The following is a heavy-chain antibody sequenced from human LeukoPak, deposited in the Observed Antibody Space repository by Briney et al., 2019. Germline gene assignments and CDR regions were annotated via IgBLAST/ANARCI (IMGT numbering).Heavy chain of an antibody. Sequence: PSETLSLTCTVSGHSIRGFYYWVWIRQTPQQGLEWIGSVYQSGTSYYNPSFKSRCTISVDTLNNQFSLNLNSVTAADTAVYYCARDSSGYYHWFDPWGQGTLVTVSS. CDR1: GHSIRGFYY. CDR3: ARDSSGYYHWFDP. V-gene: IGHV4-38-2*02. D-gene: IGHD3-22*01. J-gene: IGHJ5*02. CDR2: VYQSGTS.